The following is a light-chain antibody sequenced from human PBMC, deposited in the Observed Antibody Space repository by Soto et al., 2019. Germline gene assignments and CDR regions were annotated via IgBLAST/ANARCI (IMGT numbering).Light chain of an antibody. CDR1: SSDVGNYNL. CDR3: SSYAGAVV. V-gene: IGLV2-23*01. J-gene: IGLJ2*01. Sequence: QSALTQPASVSGSPGQSITISCTGTSSDVGNYNLVSWYQHHPGKAPKLMIYEGINRPSGVSNRFSASKSGNTASLTISGLQAEDEADYYCSSYAGAVVFGGGTQLTVL. CDR2: EGI.